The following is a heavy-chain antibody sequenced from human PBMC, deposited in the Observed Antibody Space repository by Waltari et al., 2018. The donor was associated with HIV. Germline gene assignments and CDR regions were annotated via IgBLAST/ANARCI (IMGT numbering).Heavy chain of an antibody. D-gene: IGHD6-19*01. CDR1: GGSFSGYY. Sequence: QVQLQQWGAGLLKPSETLSLTCAVYGGSFSGYYWSWIRQPPGKGLEWIGEINHSGSTNYNPSLKSRVTISVDTSKNQFSLKLSSVTAADTAVYYCASSSGWGFGYWGQGTLVTVSS. V-gene: IGHV4-34*01. J-gene: IGHJ4*02. CDR3: ASSSGWGFGY. CDR2: INHSGST.